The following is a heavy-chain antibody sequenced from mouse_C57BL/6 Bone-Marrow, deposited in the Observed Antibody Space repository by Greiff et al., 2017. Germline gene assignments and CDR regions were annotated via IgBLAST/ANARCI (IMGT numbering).Heavy chain of an antibody. D-gene: IGHD1-1*01. CDR2: INPNYGTT. CDR1: GYSFTDYN. CDR3: ASDITTVVATDAMDY. J-gene: IGHJ4*01. Sequence: VQLQQSGPELVKPGASVKISCKASGYSFTDYNMNWVKQSNGKSLEWIGVINPNYGTTSYNQKFKGKATLNVDQSSSTAYMQLNSLTSEDSAVYYCASDITTVVATDAMDYWGQGTSVTVSS. V-gene: IGHV1-39*01.